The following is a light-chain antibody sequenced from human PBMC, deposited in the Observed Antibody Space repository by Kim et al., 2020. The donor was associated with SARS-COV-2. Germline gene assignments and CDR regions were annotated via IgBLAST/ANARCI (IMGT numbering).Light chain of an antibody. CDR1: QCVSSSY. V-gene: IGKV3-20*01. J-gene: IGKJ5*01. CDR2: GAT. Sequence: GEEATLSCRAHQCVSSSYLAWHHQKPGQAPRLLVYGATSRATGITDRFSGSGTGSDITLTISRLEPEDAALYYCQQYGSSPITIGKGARLEIK. CDR3: QQYGSSPIT.